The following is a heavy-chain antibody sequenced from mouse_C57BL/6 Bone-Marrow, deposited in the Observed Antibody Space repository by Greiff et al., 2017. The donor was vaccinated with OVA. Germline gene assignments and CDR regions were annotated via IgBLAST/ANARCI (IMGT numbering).Heavy chain of an antibody. V-gene: IGHV5-17*01. CDR1: GFTFSDYG. CDR2: ISSGSSTI. J-gene: IGHJ1*03. Sequence: EVQVVESGGGLVKPGGSLKLSCAASGFTFSDYGMHWVRQAPEKGLEWVAYISSGSSTIYYADTVKGRFTISRDNAKNTLFLQMTSLRSEDTAMYYCARTLYGSSDGWYFDVWGTGTTVTVSS. CDR3: ARTLYGSSDGWYFDV. D-gene: IGHD1-1*01.